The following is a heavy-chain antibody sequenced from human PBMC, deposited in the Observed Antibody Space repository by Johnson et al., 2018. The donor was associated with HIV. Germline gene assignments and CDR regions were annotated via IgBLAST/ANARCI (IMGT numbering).Heavy chain of an antibody. CDR2: ISYDGSNK. V-gene: IGHV3-30*18. Sequence: QVQLVESGGGVVQPGRSLRLSCAGSGFTFSSYAISWVRQAPGKGLEWVAVISYDGSNKYYADSVKGRFTISRDNSKNTLYLQMNSLRAEDTAVYYCAKEGDNYGGNWEAFDIWGQGTMVTVSS. CDR3: AKEGDNYGGNWEAFDI. D-gene: IGHD4-23*01. J-gene: IGHJ3*02. CDR1: GFTFSSYA.